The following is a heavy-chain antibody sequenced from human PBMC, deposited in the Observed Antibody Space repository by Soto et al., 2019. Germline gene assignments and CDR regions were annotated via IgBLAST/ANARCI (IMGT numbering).Heavy chain of an antibody. CDR1: GGSISSYY. J-gene: IGHJ4*02. CDR3: ARDRGCSSTSCYLDY. D-gene: IGHD2-2*01. V-gene: IGHV4-4*07. CDR2: IYTSGST. Sequence: TLSLTCTVSGGSISSYYWSWIRQPAGKGLEWIGRIYTSGSTNYNPSLKSRVTMSVDTSKNQFSLKLSSVTAADTAVYYCARDRGCSSTSCYLDYWGQGTLVTVSS.